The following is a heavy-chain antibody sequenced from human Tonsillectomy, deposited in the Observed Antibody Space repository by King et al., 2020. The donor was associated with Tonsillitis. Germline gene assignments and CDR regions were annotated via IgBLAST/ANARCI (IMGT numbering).Heavy chain of an antibody. D-gene: IGHD3-10*01. J-gene: IGHJ3*01. CDR3: AKGLMVPYLHHDAFDV. Sequence: VQLVESGGNLVQPGGSLRLSCAASGFTFSSYAMSWVRQTPGKGLEWVSASSRSGGATYYADSVKGRFTISRDNSQNTMYLQMNSLRAEDTAVYYCAKGLMVPYLHHDAFDVWGQGTMVTVSS. CDR2: SSRSGGAT. CDR1: GFTFSSYA. V-gene: IGHV3-23*04.